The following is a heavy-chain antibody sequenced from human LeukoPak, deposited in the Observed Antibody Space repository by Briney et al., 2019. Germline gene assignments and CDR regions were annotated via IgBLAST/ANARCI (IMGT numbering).Heavy chain of an antibody. Sequence: ASVKVSCKASGYTFTGYYMHWVRQAPGQGLEWMGWINPNSGGTNYAQGFQGRVAMTRDTSISTAYMELSRLRSDDTAVYYCARDIVMVTYWFDPWGQGTLVTVSS. V-gene: IGHV1-2*02. CDR3: ARDIVMVTYWFDP. D-gene: IGHD5-18*01. CDR2: INPNSGGT. J-gene: IGHJ5*02. CDR1: GYTFTGYY.